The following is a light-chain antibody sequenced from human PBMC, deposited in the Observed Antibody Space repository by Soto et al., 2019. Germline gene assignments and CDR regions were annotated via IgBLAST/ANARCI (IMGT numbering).Light chain of an antibody. V-gene: IGKV3-20*01. Sequence: EIVLTQSPGTLSLSPGERATLSCRASQSVSSTYLAWYQHKLGQAPRRLIYGASIKASGIPDRFSGSGSGTDFTLTISRLEPEDVAVYYCQQYGSSPRSFGQGTKVEVK. CDR3: QQYGSSPRS. CDR2: GAS. CDR1: QSVSSTY. J-gene: IGKJ1*01.